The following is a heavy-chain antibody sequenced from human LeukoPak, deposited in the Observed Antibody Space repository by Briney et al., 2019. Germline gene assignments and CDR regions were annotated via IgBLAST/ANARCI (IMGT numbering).Heavy chain of an antibody. CDR1: GFTFSGFW. CDR2: INPDGSEG. J-gene: IGHJ3*01. V-gene: IGHV3-7*03. Sequence: GGSLRLPCAVSGFTFSGFWMSWSRQAPGKGLEWVASINPDGSEGYYADVVKGRFTISRDNAKNSLYLQINSLRAEDTAVYYCARSSYSSSSSVWGQGTMVTVSS. D-gene: IGHD6-6*01. CDR3: ARSSYSSSSSV.